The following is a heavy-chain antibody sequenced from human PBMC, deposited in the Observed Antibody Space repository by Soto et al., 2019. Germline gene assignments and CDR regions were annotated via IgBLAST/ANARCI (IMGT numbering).Heavy chain of an antibody. CDR2: ISGSGGST. Sequence: GGSLRLSCAASGFTFSSYAMSWVRQAPGKGLEWVSAISGSGGSTYYADSVKGRFTISRDNSKNTLYLQMNSLRAEDTAVYYCAKDMSIEGGPGGYYDFWSGTAGYYYGMDVWGQGTTVTVSS. CDR1: GFTFSSYA. D-gene: IGHD3-3*01. CDR3: AKDMSIEGGPGGYYDFWSGTAGYYYGMDV. J-gene: IGHJ6*02. V-gene: IGHV3-23*01.